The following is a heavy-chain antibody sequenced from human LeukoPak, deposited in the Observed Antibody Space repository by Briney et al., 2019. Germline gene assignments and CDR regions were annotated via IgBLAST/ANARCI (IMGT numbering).Heavy chain of an antibody. CDR2: IYYSGST. CDR3: ATCSGGYYSYYYYMDV. V-gene: IGHV4-59*08. D-gene: IGHD6-25*01. J-gene: IGHJ6*03. CDR1: GGSISTYY. Sequence: PSETLSLTCTVSGGSISTYYWSWIRQPPGKGLEWIGYIYYSGSTSYNPSLKSRVTISVDPSKNQFSLKLTSVTAADTAVYYCATCSGGYYSYYYYMDVWGKGTTVTVSS.